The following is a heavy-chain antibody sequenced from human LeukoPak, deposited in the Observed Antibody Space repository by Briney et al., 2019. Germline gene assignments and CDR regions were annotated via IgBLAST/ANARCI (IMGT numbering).Heavy chain of an antibody. CDR1: GGTFSSYA. CDR3: ASVNCGGDCYSGIYWYFDL. V-gene: IGHV1-69*04. Sequence: SVKVSCKASGGTFSSYAISWVRQAPGQGLEWMGRIIPIFGIANYAQKFQGRVTITPDKSTSTAYMELSSLRSEDTAVYYCASVNCGGDCYSGIYWYFDLWGRGTLVTVSS. D-gene: IGHD2-21*02. CDR2: IIPIFGIA. J-gene: IGHJ2*01.